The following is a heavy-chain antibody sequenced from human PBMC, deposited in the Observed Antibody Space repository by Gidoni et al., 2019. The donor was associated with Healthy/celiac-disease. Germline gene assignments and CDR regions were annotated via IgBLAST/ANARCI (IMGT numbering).Heavy chain of an antibody. CDR2: IKQDGSEK. J-gene: IGHJ4*02. D-gene: IGHD3-22*01. CDR1: GFTFSSYW. V-gene: IGHV3-7*01. CDR3: ARDFKYYYDSSGYYPYFDY. Sequence: EVQLVESGGGLVQPGGSLRLSCAASGFTFSSYWMSWVRQAPGKGLEWVANIKQDGSEKYYVDSLKGRFTISRDNAKNSLYLQMNSLRAEDTAVYYCARDFKYYYDSSGYYPYFDYWGQGTLVTVSS.